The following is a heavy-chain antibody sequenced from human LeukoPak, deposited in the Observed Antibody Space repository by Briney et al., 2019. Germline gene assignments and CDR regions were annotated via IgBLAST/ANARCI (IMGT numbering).Heavy chain of an antibody. Sequence: GGSLRLSCAASGFTFNSYEMNWVRQAPGKGLEWVSYINSGGSAIYYANSVKGRFTISRDNAKNSLYLQMNSLRADDTAVYYCARGGSYVHYWGQGTLVTVSS. CDR3: ARGGSYVHY. V-gene: IGHV3-48*03. CDR1: GFTFNSYE. D-gene: IGHD1-26*01. J-gene: IGHJ4*02. CDR2: INSGGSAI.